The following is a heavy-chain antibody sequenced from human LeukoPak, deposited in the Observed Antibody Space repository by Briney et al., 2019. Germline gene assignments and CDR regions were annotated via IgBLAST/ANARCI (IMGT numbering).Heavy chain of an antibody. CDR3: ASQTATIAAAGRYYYSMDV. CDR2: INPSGGST. Sequence: ASVKVSCEASGYTFTSYYVHWVRQAPGQGLEWMGIINPSGGSTSYAQKFQGRVTMTRDMSTSTVYMELSSLRSEDTAVYYCASQTATIAAAGRYYYSMDVWGKGTTVTVSS. CDR1: GYTFTSYY. D-gene: IGHD6-13*01. J-gene: IGHJ6*03. V-gene: IGHV1-46*01.